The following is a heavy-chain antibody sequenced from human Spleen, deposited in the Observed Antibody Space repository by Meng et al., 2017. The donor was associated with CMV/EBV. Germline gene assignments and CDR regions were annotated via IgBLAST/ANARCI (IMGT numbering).Heavy chain of an antibody. D-gene: IGHD2-2*01. CDR3: AKDREYCSSTSCYYYYYGMDV. CDR1: GFTFSSYG. Sequence: GGSLRLSCAASGFTFSSYGMHGVRQAPGKGLEWVAVIWYDGSNKYYADSVKGRFTISRDNSKNTLYLQMNSLRAEDTAVYYCAKDREYCSSTSCYYYYYGMDVWGQGTTVTVSS. CDR2: IWYDGSNK. J-gene: IGHJ6*02. V-gene: IGHV3-33*06.